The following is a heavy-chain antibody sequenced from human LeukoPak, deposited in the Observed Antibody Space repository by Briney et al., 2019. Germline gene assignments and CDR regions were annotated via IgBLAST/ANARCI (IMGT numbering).Heavy chain of an antibody. D-gene: IGHD3-16*01. J-gene: IGHJ4*02. V-gene: IGHV3-30*18. Sequence: PGGSLRLSCAAFGFTFSNYGMHWVRQAPGKGLEWVAVMSYDGNNKYHADSVKGRFTISRDNSQNTLYLQMDSLRPDDTVVYYCAKVREIMFRGPQDYWGQGTLVTVSS. CDR2: MSYDGNNK. CDR3: AKVREIMFRGPQDY. CDR1: GFTFSNYG.